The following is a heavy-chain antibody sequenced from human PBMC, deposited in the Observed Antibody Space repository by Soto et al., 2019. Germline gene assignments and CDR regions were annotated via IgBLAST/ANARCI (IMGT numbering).Heavy chain of an antibody. Sequence: QVQLVESGGGVVQPGRSLRLSCAASGFTFSSSGMHWVRQAPGKGLDWVASLWHDGSNKNYADSVKGRFTVSRDNSKNTLYLQMNSLRGEDTAGYYCAREDDDYVNDYWGQGTLVTVSS. CDR2: LWHDGSNK. D-gene: IGHD4-17*01. V-gene: IGHV3-33*01. CDR1: GFTFSSSG. J-gene: IGHJ4*02. CDR3: AREDDDYVNDY.